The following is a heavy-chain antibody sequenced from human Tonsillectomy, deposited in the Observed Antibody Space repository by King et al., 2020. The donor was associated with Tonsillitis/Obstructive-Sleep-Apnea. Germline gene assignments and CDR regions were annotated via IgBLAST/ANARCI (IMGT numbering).Heavy chain of an antibody. D-gene: IGHD1-7*01. CDR3: AKDIRNYLNAFDI. V-gene: IGHV3-9*01. CDR1: GFTFDDYA. Sequence: VQLVESGGGLVQPGRSLRLSCAVSGFTFDDYAMHWVRQAPGKGLEWVSTITWSSGNMVYADSVRDRFTISRDNAKNSLYLQMNSLRAEDTALYYCAKDIRNYLNAFDIWGQGTMVTVSS. CDR2: ITWSSGNM. J-gene: IGHJ3*02.